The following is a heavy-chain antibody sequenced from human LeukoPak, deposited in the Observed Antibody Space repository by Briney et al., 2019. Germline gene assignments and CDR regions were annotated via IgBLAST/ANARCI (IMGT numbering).Heavy chain of an antibody. CDR1: GFTFINFL. D-gene: IGHD3-10*01. V-gene: IGHV3-74*01. CDR2: INSDGSGT. CDR3: ARWGSN. Sequence: GGSLRPSCAASGFTFINFLMHWVRQAPGKGPVWVARINSDGSGTGYADPVRGRFTISRDNAKNTLYLQMNSLRADDTAVYFCARWGSNWGQGTLITVSS. J-gene: IGHJ4*02.